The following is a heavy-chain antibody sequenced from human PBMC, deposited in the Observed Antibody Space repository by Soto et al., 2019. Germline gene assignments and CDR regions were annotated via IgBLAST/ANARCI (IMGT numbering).Heavy chain of an antibody. J-gene: IGHJ4*02. CDR1: GFTFSSYA. Sequence: GGSLRLSCAASGFTFSSYAMHWVRQAPGKGLEWVAVISYDGSNKYYADSVKGRFTISRDNSKNTLYLQMNSLRAEDTAVYYCARDLHNPGWLVPPGDYWGQGTLVTVSS. V-gene: IGHV3-30-3*01. D-gene: IGHD6-19*01. CDR3: ARDLHNPGWLVPPGDY. CDR2: ISYDGSNK.